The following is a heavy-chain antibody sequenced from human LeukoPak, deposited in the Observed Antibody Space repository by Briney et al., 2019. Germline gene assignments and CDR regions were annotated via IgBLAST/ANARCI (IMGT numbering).Heavy chain of an antibody. CDR2: ISSSSSYI. CDR3: AREDPGIAEFDP. Sequence: GGSLRLSCAASGFTFSSYSMNWVRQAPGKGLEWVSSISSSSSYIYYADSVEGRFTISRDNAKNSLYLQMNSLRAEDTAVYYCAREDPGIAEFDPWGQGTLVTVSS. CDR1: GFTFSSYS. J-gene: IGHJ5*02. D-gene: IGHD6-13*01. V-gene: IGHV3-21*01.